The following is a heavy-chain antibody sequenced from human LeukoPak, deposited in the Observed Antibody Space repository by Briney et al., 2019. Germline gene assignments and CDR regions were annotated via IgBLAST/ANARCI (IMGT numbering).Heavy chain of an antibody. V-gene: IGHV3-74*01. J-gene: IGHJ4*02. CDR3: VRDMHGPHDY. Sequence: PGGSPRLSCAASGFTFSTYWIHWVRQAPGKGLVWVSRINTDGSTTSYADSVKGRFTISRDNAKSTLYLQMNSLRADDTAVYYCVRDMHGPHDYWGQGTLVTVSA. CDR2: INTDGSTT. CDR1: GFTFSTYW. D-gene: IGHD2-2*01.